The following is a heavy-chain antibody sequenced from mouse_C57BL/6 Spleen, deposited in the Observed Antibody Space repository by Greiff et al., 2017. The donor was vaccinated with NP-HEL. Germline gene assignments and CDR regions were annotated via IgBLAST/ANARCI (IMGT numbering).Heavy chain of an antibody. CDR3: TRGRAPFAY. J-gene: IGHJ3*01. CDR1: GYTFTDYE. CDR2: IDPETGGT. D-gene: IGHD3-3*01. Sequence: VKLVESGAELVRPGASVTLSCKASGYTFTDYEMHWVKQTPVHGLEWIGAIDPETGGTAYNQKFKGKAILTADKSSSTAYMELRSLTSEDSAVYYCTRGRAPFAYWGQGTLVTVSA. V-gene: IGHV1-15*01.